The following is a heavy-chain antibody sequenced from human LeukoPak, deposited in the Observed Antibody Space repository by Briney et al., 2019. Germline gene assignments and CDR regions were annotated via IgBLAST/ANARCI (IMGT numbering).Heavy chain of an antibody. CDR2: INAGNGKT. CDR1: GYIFTDYA. D-gene: IGHD4-17*01. Sequence: SSVKVSCKASGYIFTDYAIQWVRQAPGQGLEWMGWINAGNGKTKYSHKFQGRVTITRDTSASTAYMELSGLRSDDTAVYYCARARWASTVTTYYLDFWGQGTLVTVSS. CDR3: ARARWASTVTTYYLDF. V-gene: IGHV1-3*01. J-gene: IGHJ4*02.